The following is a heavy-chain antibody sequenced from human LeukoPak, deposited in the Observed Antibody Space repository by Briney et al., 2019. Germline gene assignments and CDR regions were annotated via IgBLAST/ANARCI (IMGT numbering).Heavy chain of an antibody. CDR3: ARDGSNVGGLGY. D-gene: IGHD3-16*01. CDR2: TYHSGST. V-gene: IGHV4-30-2*01. Sequence: SQTLSLTCTVSGGSISSGGYYWSWLRQPPGKGLEWIGYTYHSGSTYYNPSLKSRVTISVDRSKNQFSLKLSSVTAADTAVYYCARDGSNVGGLGYWGQGTLVTVSS. J-gene: IGHJ4*02. CDR1: GGSISSGGYY.